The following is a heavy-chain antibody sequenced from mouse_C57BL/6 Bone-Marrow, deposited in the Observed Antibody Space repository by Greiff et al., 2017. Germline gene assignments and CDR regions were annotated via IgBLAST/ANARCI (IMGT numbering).Heavy chain of an antibody. J-gene: IGHJ4*01. CDR2: IDPETGGT. CDR3: TRSGSSLYYAMDY. CDR1: GYTFTDYE. V-gene: IGHV1-15*01. D-gene: IGHD1-1*01. Sequence: VQLQQSGAELVRPGASVTLSCKASGYTFTDYEMHWVKQTPVHGLEWIGAIDPETGGTAYNQKFKGKAILTADKSSSTAYMELRSLTSEDSAVYYCTRSGSSLYYAMDYWGQGTSVTVSS.